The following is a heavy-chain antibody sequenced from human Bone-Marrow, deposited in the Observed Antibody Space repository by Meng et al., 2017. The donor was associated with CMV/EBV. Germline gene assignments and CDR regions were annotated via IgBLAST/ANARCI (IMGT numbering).Heavy chain of an antibody. CDR3: ARDQQLQAFDI. V-gene: IGHV3-7*03. Sequence: GESLKISCAASGFTFSSYWMSWVRQAPGKGLEWVANIKQDGSEKYYVDSVKGRFTISRDNAKNSLYLQMNSLRAEDTAVYYCARDQQLQAFDIWGQGTMVTVSS. CDR1: GFTFSSYW. D-gene: IGHD5-18*01. J-gene: IGHJ3*02. CDR2: IKQDGSEK.